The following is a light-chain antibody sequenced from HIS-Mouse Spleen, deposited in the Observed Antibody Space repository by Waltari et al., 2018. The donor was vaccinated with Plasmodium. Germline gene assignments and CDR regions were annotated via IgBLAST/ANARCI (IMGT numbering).Light chain of an antibody. CDR2: AAS. V-gene: IGKV1-39*01. CDR3: QQSYSTWT. Sequence: DIQMTQSPSSLSASVGDRVTITCRASQSISSYLNWYQQKPRKAPKLLIYAASSLQSGGPSRFSGSGSGTDFTLTISSLQPEDFATYYCQQSYSTWTFGQGTKVEIK. J-gene: IGKJ1*01. CDR1: QSISSY.